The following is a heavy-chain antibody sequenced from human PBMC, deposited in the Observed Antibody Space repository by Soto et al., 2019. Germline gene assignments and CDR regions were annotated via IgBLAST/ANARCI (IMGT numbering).Heavy chain of an antibody. D-gene: IGHD1-26*01. CDR1: GFTFSDYY. CDR2: ISRSGSTI. Sequence: QVQLVESGGGLVKPGGSLRLSCAASGFTFSDYYMSWIRQAPGKGLEWVSYISRSGSTIYYADAVKSRFTISRDNAKNWRYLQRNSLRAEDTDGYYCARMAPPSGYWGQGTLVTVSS. J-gene: IGHJ4*02. CDR3: ARMAPPSGY. V-gene: IGHV3-11*01.